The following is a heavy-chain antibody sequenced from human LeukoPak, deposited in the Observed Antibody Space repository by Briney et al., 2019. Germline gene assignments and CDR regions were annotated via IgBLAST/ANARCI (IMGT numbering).Heavy chain of an antibody. J-gene: IGHJ4*02. CDR3: AKGSYYDSSGSFYFDY. D-gene: IGHD3-22*01. CDR1: EFTVSSNY. CDR2: ISGSGDNT. Sequence: PGGSLRLSCAASEFTVSSNYMNWVRQAPGKGLEWVSGISGSGDNTYYADSVKGRFTISRDNSKNTLYVQVNSLGTEDTAAYYCAKGSYYDSSGSFYFDYWGQGTLVTVSS. V-gene: IGHV3-23*01.